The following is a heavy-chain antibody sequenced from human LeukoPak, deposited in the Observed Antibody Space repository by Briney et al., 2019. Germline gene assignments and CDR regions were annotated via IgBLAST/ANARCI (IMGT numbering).Heavy chain of an antibody. CDR3: ARDWVDSSGYYYGAFDI. CDR2: IKQDGSEK. CDR1: GFTFSRYW. J-gene: IGHJ3*02. Sequence: GGSLRLSCAASGFTFSRYWMSWVRQAPGKGLEWVANIKQDGSEKYYVDSVKGRFTISRDNAKNSLYLQMNSLRAEDTAVYYCARDWVDSSGYYYGAFDIWCQGTMVTVSS. D-gene: IGHD3-22*01. V-gene: IGHV3-7*01.